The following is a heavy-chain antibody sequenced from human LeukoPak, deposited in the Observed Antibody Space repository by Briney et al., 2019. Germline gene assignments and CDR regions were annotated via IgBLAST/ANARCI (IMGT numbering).Heavy chain of an antibody. CDR2: IYYSGST. Sequence: PSETLSLTCTVSGGSISSYYWSWIRQPPGKGLEWIGYIYYSGSTNYNPSLKSRVTISVDTSKNQFSLKLSSVTAADTAVYYCARLLTTFNWFDPWGQGTLVTVSS. J-gene: IGHJ5*02. V-gene: IGHV4-59*01. D-gene: IGHD3-16*01. CDR3: ARLLTTFNWFDP. CDR1: GGSISSYY.